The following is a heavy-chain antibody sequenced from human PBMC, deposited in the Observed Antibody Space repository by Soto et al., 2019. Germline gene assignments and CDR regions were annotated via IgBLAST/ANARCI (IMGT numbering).Heavy chain of an antibody. Sequence: PGGSLRLSCAASGFTFSSYGMHWVRQAPGKGLEWVAVISYDGSNKYYADSVKGRFTISRDNSKNTLYLQMNSLRAEDTAVYYCATLNSFGSDYWGQGTLVTVSS. CDR1: GFTFSSYG. CDR3: ATLNSFGSDY. V-gene: IGHV3-30*03. D-gene: IGHD5-18*01. CDR2: ISYDGSNK. J-gene: IGHJ4*02.